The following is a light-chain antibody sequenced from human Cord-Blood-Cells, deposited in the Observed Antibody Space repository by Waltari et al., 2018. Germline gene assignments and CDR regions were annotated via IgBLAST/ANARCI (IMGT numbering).Light chain of an antibody. CDR2: WAS. CDR3: QQYYSTPWT. V-gene: IGKV4-1*01. CDR1: QSVLYSSNNKNY. J-gene: IGKJ1*01. Sequence: DIVMTQSPDSLAVSLGERATINCKSSQSVLYSSNNKNYLAWYQQKPGPPPKLLIYWASTRETRVPDRFSGSGSGTDFTLTISSLQAEDVAVYYCQQYYSTPWTFGQGTKVEIK.